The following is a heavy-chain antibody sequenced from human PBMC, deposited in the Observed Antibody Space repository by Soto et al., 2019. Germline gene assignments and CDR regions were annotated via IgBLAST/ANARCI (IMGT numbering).Heavy chain of an antibody. V-gene: IGHV3-23*01. CDR3: AKDRDYGDYDYYYYYYMDV. J-gene: IGHJ6*03. Sequence: GGSLRLSCAASGFTFSSYAMSWVRQAPGKGLEWVSAISGSGGSTYYADPVKGRFTISRDNSKNTLYLQMNSLRAEDTAVYYCAKDRDYGDYDYYYYYYMDVWGKGTTVTVSS. CDR2: ISGSGGST. D-gene: IGHD4-17*01. CDR1: GFTFSSYA.